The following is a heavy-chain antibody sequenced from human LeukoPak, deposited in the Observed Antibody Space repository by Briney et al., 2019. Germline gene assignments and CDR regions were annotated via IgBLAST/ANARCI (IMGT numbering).Heavy chain of an antibody. J-gene: IGHJ4*02. CDR3: ARATADFWSDLSALPNY. D-gene: IGHD3-3*01. Sequence: ASETLSLICTVSGGSISSGGYYWSWIRQSPGKGLEWIGEVHHSRGTSYNPSLKGRVSMSLDRSETQFSLKLTSVTDADTGVYYCARATADFWSDLSALPNYWGQGTLVTVSS. CDR2: VHHSRGT. CDR1: GGSISSGGYY. V-gene: IGHV4-30-2*06.